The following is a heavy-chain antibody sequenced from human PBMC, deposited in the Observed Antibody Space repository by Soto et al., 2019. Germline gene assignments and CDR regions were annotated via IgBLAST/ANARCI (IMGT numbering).Heavy chain of an antibody. CDR1: GYSFITYW. V-gene: IGHV5-51*01. D-gene: IGHD3-10*01. CDR2: IYPADSET. Sequence: PGDSLKISCKGSGYSFITYWIGWVRQMPGKGLAAMAMIYPADSETRYSPSFQGHVTISADKSISTAYLQWSSLKASGTAIYYCATVPITVVRGVIPSDGWFDPWGKGTLVTASS. J-gene: IGHJ5*02. CDR3: ATVPITVVRGVIPSDGWFDP.